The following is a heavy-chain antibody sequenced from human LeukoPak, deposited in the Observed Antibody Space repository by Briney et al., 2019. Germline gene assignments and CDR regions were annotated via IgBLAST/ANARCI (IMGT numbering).Heavy chain of an antibody. Sequence: SETLSLTCAVYGGSFSGYYWSWIRQPPGKGLEWIGEINHSGSTNYNSSLKSRVTISVDTSKNQFSLKLSSVTAADTAVYYCARAPDLTAYYGSGSPSYYGMDVWGKGTTVTVSS. CDR1: GGSFSGYY. V-gene: IGHV4-34*01. J-gene: IGHJ6*04. D-gene: IGHD3-10*01. CDR3: ARAPDLTAYYGSGSPSYYGMDV. CDR2: INHSGST.